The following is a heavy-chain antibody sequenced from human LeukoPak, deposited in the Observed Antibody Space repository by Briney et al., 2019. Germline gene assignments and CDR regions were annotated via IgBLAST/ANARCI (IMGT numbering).Heavy chain of an antibody. V-gene: IGHV3-23*01. CDR3: AVYCSRTTCRFDY. J-gene: IGHJ4*02. CDR1: GFTFSSYA. CDR2: ISGSGGST. Sequence: GGSLRLSCAASGFTFSSYAMSWVRQAPGKGLEWVSAISGSGGSTYYADSVKGRFTISRDNAKNSLYLQMNSLRAEDTALYYCAVYCSRTTCRFDYWGQGTLVTVSS. D-gene: IGHD2-2*01.